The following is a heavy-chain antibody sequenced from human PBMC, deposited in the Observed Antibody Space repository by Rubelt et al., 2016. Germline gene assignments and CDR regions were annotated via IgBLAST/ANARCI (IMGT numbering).Heavy chain of an antibody. J-gene: IGHJ4*02. V-gene: IGHV3-23*01. CDR2: ISGSGGNT. CDR3: ARDLHYYGSGSFDY. D-gene: IGHD3-10*01. Sequence: VRQAPGKGLEWVSVISGSGGNTDYADFARGRFTISRDNSKKTLYLQMNSLRVEDTAVYYCARDLHYYGSGSFDYWGQGTLVTVSS.